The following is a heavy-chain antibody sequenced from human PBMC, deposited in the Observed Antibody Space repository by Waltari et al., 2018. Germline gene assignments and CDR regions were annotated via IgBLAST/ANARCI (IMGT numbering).Heavy chain of an antibody. Sequence: EVQLVESGGGLVQPGGSLRLSCAASGFTVSSNYMSWVRQAPGKWLEWVSVIYSGGSTYYADSVKGRFTISRDNTKNTLYLQMNSLRAEDTAVYYCARARYDSGNWFDPWGQGTLVTVSS. CDR1: GFTVSSNY. D-gene: IGHD3-22*01. CDR3: ARARYDSGNWFDP. CDR2: IYSGGST. V-gene: IGHV3-66*01. J-gene: IGHJ5*02.